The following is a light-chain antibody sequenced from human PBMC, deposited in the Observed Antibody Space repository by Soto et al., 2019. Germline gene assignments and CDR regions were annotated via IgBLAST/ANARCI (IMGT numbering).Light chain of an antibody. CDR1: QSVSSN. Sequence: EIVMTQSPATLSVSPGDRATLSCRASQSVSSNLAWYQQNPGQAPRLVIYGASTRATAIPARFSGSGSGTEFTLTISSLQSEDFAVYYCQQYADWPPLTFGGGNKVEIK. CDR2: GAS. J-gene: IGKJ4*01. V-gene: IGKV3-15*01. CDR3: QQYADWPPLT.